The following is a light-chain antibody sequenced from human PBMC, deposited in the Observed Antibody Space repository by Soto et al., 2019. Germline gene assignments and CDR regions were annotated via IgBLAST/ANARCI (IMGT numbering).Light chain of an antibody. Sequence: QSVLTQPASVSGSPGQSITISCTGTSSDVGSYNLVSWYQQLPGTAPKLLIYDNGKRPSGIPDRFSGSQSGTSATLGITGLQTGDEADYYCGTWDNSLSAVFGGGTKLTVL. V-gene: IGLV1-51*01. CDR3: GTWDNSLSAV. J-gene: IGLJ2*01. CDR2: DNG. CDR1: SSDVGSYNL.